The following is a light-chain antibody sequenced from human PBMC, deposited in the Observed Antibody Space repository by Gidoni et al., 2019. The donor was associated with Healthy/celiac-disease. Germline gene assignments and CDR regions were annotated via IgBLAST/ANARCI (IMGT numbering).Light chain of an antibody. V-gene: IGKV1-33*01. CDR3: QQYDNHPIT. CDR1: QDISNY. CDR2: DAS. J-gene: IGKJ5*01. Sequence: DIQMTQSPSSLSASVGDRVTITCQASQDISNYLNWYQQKPGKAPKPLIYDASNLETGVPSRFSGSGSGTDFTFTISSLQPEDIATYYCQQYDNHPITFGQGTRLEIK.